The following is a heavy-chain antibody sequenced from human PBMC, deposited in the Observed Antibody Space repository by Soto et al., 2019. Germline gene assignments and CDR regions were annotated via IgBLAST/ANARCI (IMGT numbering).Heavy chain of an antibody. J-gene: IGHJ4*02. D-gene: IGHD3-10*01. CDR2: IYHSGST. V-gene: IGHV4-38-2*01. CDR3: ARGYYYGSGSYSSFDY. CDR1: GYSISSGYY. Sequence: SSETLSLTCAVSGYSISSGYYWGWIRQPPGKGLEWIGSIYHSGSTYYNPSLKSRVTISVDTSKNQFSLKLSSVTAADTAVYYCARGYYYGSGSYSSFDYWGQGTLVTVSS.